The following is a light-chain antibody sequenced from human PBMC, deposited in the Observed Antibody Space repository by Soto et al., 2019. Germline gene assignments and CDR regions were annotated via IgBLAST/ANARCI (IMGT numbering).Light chain of an antibody. J-gene: IGKJ3*01. V-gene: IGKV1-27*01. CDR3: QNYNSVPGT. CDR2: AAS. Sequence: DIQMTQSPSSMSASVGDRDTITCRASQGISTHLAWYQQKPGKVPKLLIYAASTLQSGVPSRFSGIGSWTNFHRTISSLQPGDDATYYWQNYNSVPGTVGPEPKVHI. CDR1: QGISTH.